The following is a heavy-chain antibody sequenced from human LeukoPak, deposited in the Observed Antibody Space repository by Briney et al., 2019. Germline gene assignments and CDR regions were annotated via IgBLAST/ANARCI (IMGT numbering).Heavy chain of an antibody. CDR2: IKQDGSAR. D-gene: IGHD1-26*01. J-gene: IGHJ4*02. Sequence: GGSLRLSCAASGFIFSDYWMSWVRQAPGKGLEWVANIKQDGSARFYVNSVKGRFTISRDNARNSLYLQVNSLRAEDTAVYYCAKGGKWDVTPFDYWGQGTLVTVSS. CDR3: AKGGKWDVTPFDY. CDR1: GFIFSDYW. V-gene: IGHV3-7*03.